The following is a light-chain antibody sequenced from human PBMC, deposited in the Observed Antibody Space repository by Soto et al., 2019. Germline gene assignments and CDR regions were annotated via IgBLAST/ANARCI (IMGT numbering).Light chain of an antibody. CDR1: QSVSSSY. CDR2: GAS. Sequence: EIVLTQSPGTLYLSPGERATLSCRASQSVSSSYLAWYQQKPGQAPRLLIYGASSRDTGIPDRFSGSGSGTDFTLTISRLEPEDFAVYYCQQYGSSPGYTFGQGTKLEIK. J-gene: IGKJ2*01. CDR3: QQYGSSPGYT. V-gene: IGKV3-20*01.